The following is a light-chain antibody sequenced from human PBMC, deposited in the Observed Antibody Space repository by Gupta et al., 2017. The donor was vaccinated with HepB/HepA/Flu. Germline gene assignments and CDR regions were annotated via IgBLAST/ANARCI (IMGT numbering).Light chain of an antibody. V-gene: IGLV1-40*01. Sequence: QSVLTQPPSVSGAPGQRLTLSCTGSSSNIGAGYDVHWYQQLPGTAPKLLIYGNSNRPSGVPDRFSGSKSGTSASLAITGLQAEDEADYYCQSYDSSLSGVVFGGGTKLTVL. CDR2: GNS. CDR1: SSNIGAGYD. J-gene: IGLJ2*01. CDR3: QSYDSSLSGVV.